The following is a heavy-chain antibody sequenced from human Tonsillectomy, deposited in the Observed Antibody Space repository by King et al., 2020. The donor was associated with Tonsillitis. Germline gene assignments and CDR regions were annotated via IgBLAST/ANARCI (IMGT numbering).Heavy chain of an antibody. Sequence: VQLVESGGGVVQPGRSLRLSCAASGFTFSSYVMHWVRQAPGKGLEWMAVISYDGSDENYADSVKGRFTISRDNSKKTVYLQMNSLRAEDTAVYYCARATKAGFDFSGFDYWGQGTLLTVSS. CDR3: ARATKAGFDFSGFDY. J-gene: IGHJ4*02. CDR2: ISYDGSDE. V-gene: IGHV3-30*01. D-gene: IGHD1-26*01. CDR1: GFTFSSYV.